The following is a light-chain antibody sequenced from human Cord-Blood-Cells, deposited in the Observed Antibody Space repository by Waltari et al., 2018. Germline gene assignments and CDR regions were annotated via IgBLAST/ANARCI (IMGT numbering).Light chain of an antibody. CDR2: WAS. CDR3: QQYYSTPRLT. J-gene: IGKJ4*01. Sequence: DIVMTQSSDSLAVSLGERATINCKSSQSVLYSSNNKNYLAWYQQKPGQPPKLLIYWASTRESGVPDRFSGSGSGTDFTLTISSLQAEDVAVYYCQQYYSTPRLTFGGGTKVEIK. CDR1: QSVLYSSNNKNY. V-gene: IGKV4-1*01.